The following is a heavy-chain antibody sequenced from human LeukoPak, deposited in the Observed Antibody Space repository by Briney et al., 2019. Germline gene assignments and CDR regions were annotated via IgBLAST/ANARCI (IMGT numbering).Heavy chain of an antibody. Sequence: PSETLSLTCSVSGGSISYYYWSWIRQTPGKGLEGIGYIYYSVTTNYNPSLKSRVTISIDTSKNQFSLKLSSATAADTAVYYCATSIVGATKFLDYWGQGTLVTVSS. CDR2: IYYSVTT. V-gene: IGHV4-59*01. J-gene: IGHJ4*02. CDR3: ATSIVGATKFLDY. CDR1: GGSISYYY. D-gene: IGHD1-26*01.